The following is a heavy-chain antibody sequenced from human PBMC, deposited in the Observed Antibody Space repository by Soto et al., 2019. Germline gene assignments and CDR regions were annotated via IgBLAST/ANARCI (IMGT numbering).Heavy chain of an antibody. V-gene: IGHV4-59*01. D-gene: IGHD3-16*01. CDR1: GGSISNYY. Sequence: ETLSLTCNVSGGSISNYYWTWVRQSPEKGLEWIGYMYYNGNINYNPSLKSRVTISIDTSKNQFSLTLKSVTAADTAVYYCASGGNWLDPWGQGVMVTVYS. CDR3: ASGGNWLDP. CDR2: MYYNGNI. J-gene: IGHJ5*02.